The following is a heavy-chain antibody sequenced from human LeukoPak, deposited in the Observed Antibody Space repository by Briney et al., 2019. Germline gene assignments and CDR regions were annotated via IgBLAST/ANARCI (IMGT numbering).Heavy chain of an antibody. Sequence: GGSLRLSCAASGFTFSGYVMTWVRQPPGKGLQWVADISGSGGSTYYADSVKGRFSISRDNSKNTLYLQMNSLRAEDTAVYYCARALGSSGWDDAFDIWGQGTMVTVSS. CDR1: GFTFSGYV. CDR3: ARALGSSGWDDAFDI. J-gene: IGHJ3*02. V-gene: IGHV3-23*01. D-gene: IGHD6-19*01. CDR2: ISGSGGST.